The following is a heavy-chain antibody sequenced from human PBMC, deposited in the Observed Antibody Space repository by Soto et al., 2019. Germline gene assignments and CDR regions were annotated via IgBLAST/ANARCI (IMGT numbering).Heavy chain of an antibody. CDR2: IYATGTT. V-gene: IGHV4-4*07. J-gene: IGHJ4*02. CDR1: GASISGFY. CDR3: ARARVSAAYDY. Sequence: PSETLSLTCTVSGASISGFYWSWIRKSAGKGLEWIGRIYATGTTDYNPSLKSRVMMSVDTSKNQFSLKLSSVTAADTALYYCARARVSAAYDYWGQGTLVTV. D-gene: IGHD6-13*01.